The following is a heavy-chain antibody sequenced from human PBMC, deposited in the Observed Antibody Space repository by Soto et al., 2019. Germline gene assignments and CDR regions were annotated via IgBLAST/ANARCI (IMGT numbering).Heavy chain of an antibody. CDR1: GYSFAGYW. CDR2: IDPSDSQT. Sequence: PGASLKISCKGSGYSFAGYWITWVRQKPGKGLEWMGRIDPSDSQTYYSPSFRGHVTISVTKSITTVFLQLSSLSASDTAMYYCARQIYDSDTGPNFQYYFDSWGQGTPVTVSS. V-gene: IGHV5-10-1*01. D-gene: IGHD3-22*01. J-gene: IGHJ4*02. CDR3: ARQIYDSDTGPNFQYYFDS.